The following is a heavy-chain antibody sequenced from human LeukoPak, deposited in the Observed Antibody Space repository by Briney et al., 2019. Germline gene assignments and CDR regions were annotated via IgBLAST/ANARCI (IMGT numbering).Heavy chain of an antibody. J-gene: IGHJ1*01. CDR1: GFPFGTYG. V-gene: IGHV3-23*01. Sequence: GGSLRLSCEGSGFPFGTYGMTWVRHAPGRELEWVATISGSGVSIYYADSVKDRFTISRDNNENTVSLQMNSLRVEDTALYYCAKVGWYGDLEHWGQGTQVAVSS. CDR2: ISGSGVSI. CDR3: AKVGWYGDLEH. D-gene: IGHD3-10*01.